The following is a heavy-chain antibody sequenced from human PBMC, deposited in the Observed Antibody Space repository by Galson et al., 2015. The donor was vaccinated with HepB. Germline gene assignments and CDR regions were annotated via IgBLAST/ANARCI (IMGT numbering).Heavy chain of an antibody. CDR3: AREALWFGELLYPYYYYGMDV. CDR1: GGSVSSGSYY. D-gene: IGHD3-10*01. V-gene: IGHV4-61*01. Sequence: SETLSLTCTVSGGSVSSGSYYWSWIRQPPGKGLEWIGYIYYSGSTNYNPSLKSRVTISVDTSKNRFSLKLSSVTAADTAVYYCAREALWFGELLYPYYYYGMDVWGQGTTVTVSS. CDR2: IYYSGST. J-gene: IGHJ6*02.